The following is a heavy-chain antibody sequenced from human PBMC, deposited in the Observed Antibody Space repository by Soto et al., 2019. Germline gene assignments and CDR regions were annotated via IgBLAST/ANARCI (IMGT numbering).Heavy chain of an antibody. V-gene: IGHV3-48*03. D-gene: IGHD7-27*01. CDR1: GFTFSSYE. CDR3: ERSLSTGDDAFDI. J-gene: IGHJ3*02. Sequence: GGSLRLSCAASGFTFSSYEMNWVRQAPGKGLEWVSYISSSGSTIYYADSVKGRFTISRDNAKNSLYLQMNSLRAEDTAVYYCERSLSTGDDAFDIWGQGTMVTVS. CDR2: ISSSGSTI.